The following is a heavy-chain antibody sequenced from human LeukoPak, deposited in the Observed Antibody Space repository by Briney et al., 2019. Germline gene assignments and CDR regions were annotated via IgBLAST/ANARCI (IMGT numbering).Heavy chain of an antibody. V-gene: IGHV3-30-3*01. Sequence: GRSLRLSCAASGFTFNSYAMHWVRQAPGKGLEWVAVISYDGSNQYFADSVKGRFTISRDNSKNTLYLQMNSLRPEDTAVYYCAREKLFRSSRPPYYGMDVWGQGPTVPVSS. CDR2: ISYDGSNQ. CDR1: GFTFNSYA. D-gene: IGHD6-13*01. CDR3: AREKLFRSSRPPYYGMDV. J-gene: IGHJ6*02.